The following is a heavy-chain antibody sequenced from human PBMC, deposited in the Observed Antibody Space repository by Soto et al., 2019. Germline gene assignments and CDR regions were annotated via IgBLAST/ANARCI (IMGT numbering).Heavy chain of an antibody. Sequence: GGSLRLSCAASGFTFSDYYMIWIRQAPGKGLEWVPYISISSSYTNYADSVKGRFTISRDNAKNSLYLQMNSLRAEDTAVYYCARVDGGYYDYVWGSYRRPYYYYGMDVWGQGTTVTVSS. CDR1: GFTFSDYY. D-gene: IGHD3-16*02. V-gene: IGHV3-11*06. CDR3: ARVDGGYYDYVWGSYRRPYYYYGMDV. CDR2: ISISSSYT. J-gene: IGHJ6*02.